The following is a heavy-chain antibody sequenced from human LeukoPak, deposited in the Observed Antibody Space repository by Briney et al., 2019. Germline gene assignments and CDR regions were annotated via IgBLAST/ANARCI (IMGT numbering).Heavy chain of an antibody. D-gene: IGHD3-10*01. J-gene: IGHJ4*02. CDR2: MKHDGSEE. Sequence: GGSLRLSCAASGFIFETYWMNWVRQVPGEGLEWVANMKHDGSEEYYVESVKGRFIISRDNANKLLYLQMNSLRAEDMAIYYCARKAAGWGVLDHWGQGLLVTVSS. CDR1: GFIFETYW. CDR3: ARKAAGWGVLDH. V-gene: IGHV3-7*03.